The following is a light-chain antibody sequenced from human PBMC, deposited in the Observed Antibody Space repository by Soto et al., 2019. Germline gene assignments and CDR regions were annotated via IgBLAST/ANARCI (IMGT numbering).Light chain of an antibody. V-gene: IGLV1-44*01. J-gene: IGLJ2*01. CDR2: SNN. Sequence: QSVPTQPPSASGTPGQRVTISCSGSSSNIGTNTVNWYQQLPGTAPNLLIYSNNHRPSGVPDRFSGSKYGTSASLAISGLQSEDEADYYCAAWDDSLNGVLFGGGTKLTVL. CDR1: SSNIGTNT. CDR3: AAWDDSLNGVL.